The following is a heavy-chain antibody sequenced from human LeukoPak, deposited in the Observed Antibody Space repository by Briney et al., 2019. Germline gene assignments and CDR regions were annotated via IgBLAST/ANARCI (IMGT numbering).Heavy chain of an antibody. J-gene: IGHJ4*02. CDR3: ARGIRWSGYFDY. V-gene: IGHV4-59*01. Sequence: SETLSLTCTVSGGSISSYYWSWIRQPPGKGLEWIGYIYYSGSTNYNPSLKSRVTISVDTSKNQFSLKLSSVTAADTAVYYCARGIRWSGYFDYWGQGTLVTVSS. D-gene: IGHD3-3*01. CDR2: IYYSGST. CDR1: GGSISSYY.